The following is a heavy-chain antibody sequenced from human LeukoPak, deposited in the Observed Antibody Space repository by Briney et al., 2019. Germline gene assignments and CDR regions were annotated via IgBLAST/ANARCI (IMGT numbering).Heavy chain of an antibody. CDR2: IYYSGST. J-gene: IGHJ4*02. CDR3: ARYSSGWGLDY. Sequence: KSSETLSLTCTVSGGSISSSSYYWGWIRQPPGKGLEWIGSIYYSGSTYYNPSLNSRVTISVDTSKNQFSLKRSSVTAADTAVHYCARYSSGWGLDYWGQGTLVTVSS. D-gene: IGHD6-19*01. V-gene: IGHV4-39*01. CDR1: GGSISSSSYY.